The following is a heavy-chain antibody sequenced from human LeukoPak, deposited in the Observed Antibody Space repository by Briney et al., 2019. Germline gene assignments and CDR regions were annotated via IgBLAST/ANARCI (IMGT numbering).Heavy chain of an antibody. CDR3: AREAASTFDY. V-gene: IGHV6-1*01. CDR1: GDSVSSNSAA. J-gene: IGHJ4*02. D-gene: IGHD1-26*01. CDR2: TYYRSKWYN. Sequence: SQTLSLTCAISGDSVSSNSAAWNWIRQSPSRGLEWLTRTYYRSKWYNAYAVSVKSRTTINSDTSKNQFSLQLSFVTPEDAAVYYCAREAASTFDYWGQGILDTVSS.